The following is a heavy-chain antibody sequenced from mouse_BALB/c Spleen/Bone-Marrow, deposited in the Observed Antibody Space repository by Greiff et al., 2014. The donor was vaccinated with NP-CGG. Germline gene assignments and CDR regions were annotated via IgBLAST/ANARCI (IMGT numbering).Heavy chain of an antibody. J-gene: IGHJ2*01. CDR1: GLNIKDTY. D-gene: IGHD1-1*01. CDR2: IDPANGNT. V-gene: IGHV14-3*02. CDR3: ANYYYGSHFDY. Sequence: EVQLQQSGAALVKPGASVKLSCTASGLNIKDTYMHWVKQRPEQGLEWIGRIDPANGNTRYDPKFQGKATITADTSSNTAYLQLSSLTSEDTAVYYCANYYYGSHFDYWGQGTTLTVSS.